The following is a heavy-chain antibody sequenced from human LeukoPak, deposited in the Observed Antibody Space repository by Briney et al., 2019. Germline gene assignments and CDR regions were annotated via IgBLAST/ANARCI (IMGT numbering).Heavy chain of an antibody. CDR1: GFTFSNAW. CDR2: IKSKTDGGTT. Sequence: KPGRSLRLSCAASGFTFSNAWMSWVRQAPGKGLEWVGRIKSKTDGGTTDYAAPVKGRFTISRDDSKNTLYLQMNSLKTEDTAVYYCTTLITMIVVVNYWSQGTLVTVSS. D-gene: IGHD3-22*01. J-gene: IGHJ4*02. V-gene: IGHV3-15*01. CDR3: TTLITMIVVVNY.